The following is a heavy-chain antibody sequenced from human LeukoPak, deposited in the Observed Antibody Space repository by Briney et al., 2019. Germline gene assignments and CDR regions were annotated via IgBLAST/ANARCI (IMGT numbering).Heavy chain of an antibody. CDR2: IHNSGGT. V-gene: IGHV4-59*02. Sequence: PSETLSLTCTVSGGSVRSYYWSWIRQPPGEGLEWIAYIHNSGGTNYNPSLKSRVTISVDTPKNQFSLKLRSVTAADTAVYYCVRDWEGFNFDIWGQGTMVTVSS. J-gene: IGHJ3*02. CDR1: GGSVRSYY. CDR3: VRDWEGFNFDI. D-gene: IGHD1-26*01.